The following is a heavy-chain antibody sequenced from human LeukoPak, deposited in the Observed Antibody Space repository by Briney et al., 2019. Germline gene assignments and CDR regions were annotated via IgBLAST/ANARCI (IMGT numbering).Heavy chain of an antibody. J-gene: IGHJ6*02. D-gene: IGHD3-10*01. CDR1: GGSISSSSYY. CDR3: ARDYGSGSYHYYYYGMDV. CDR2: IYYSGST. Sequence: NPSETLSLTCTVSGGSISSSSYYWGWIRQPPGKGLEWIGSIYYSGSTYYNPSLKSRVTISVDTSKNQFSLKLSSVTAADTAVYYCARDYGSGSYHYYYYGMDVWGQGTTVTASS. V-gene: IGHV4-39*01.